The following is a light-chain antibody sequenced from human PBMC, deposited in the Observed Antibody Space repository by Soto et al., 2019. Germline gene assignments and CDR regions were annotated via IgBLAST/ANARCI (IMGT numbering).Light chain of an antibody. CDR1: SSDIDSNNY. V-gene: IGLV2-14*01. CDR2: EVS. CDR3: SSYTTTTRL. J-gene: IGLJ3*02. Sequence: QSVLTQPASVSGSPGQSITISCTGTSSDIDSNNYVSWFQQRPGKAPTLIIYEVSNRPSGVSTHFSGSKSGNTASLTISGLLPEDEAEYYCSSYTTTTRLFGGGTKLTVL.